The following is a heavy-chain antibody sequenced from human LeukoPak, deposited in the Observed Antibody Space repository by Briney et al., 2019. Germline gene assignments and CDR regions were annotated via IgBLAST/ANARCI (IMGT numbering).Heavy chain of an antibody. Sequence: GGSLRLSCAASGFTFSSYAMHWVRQAPGKGLEWVAVISYDGSNKYYADSVKGRFTISRDNSKNTLYLQMNSLRAEDTAVYYCARGGWGIAVAGQFDYWDQGTLVTVSS. J-gene: IGHJ4*02. CDR2: ISYDGSNK. CDR3: ARGGWGIAVAGQFDY. D-gene: IGHD6-19*01. V-gene: IGHV3-30*01. CDR1: GFTFSSYA.